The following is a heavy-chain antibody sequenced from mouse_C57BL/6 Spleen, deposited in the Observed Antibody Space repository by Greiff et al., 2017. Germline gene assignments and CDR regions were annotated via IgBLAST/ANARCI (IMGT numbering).Heavy chain of an antibody. D-gene: IGHD2-10*01. J-gene: IGHJ4*01. CDR2: IRNKANGYTT. V-gene: IGHV7-3*01. CDR3: ARTLLLSYYAMDY. CDR1: GFTFTDYY. Sequence: EVKVVESGGGLVQPGGSLSLSCAASGFTFTDYYMSWVRQPPGKALEWLGFIRNKANGYTTEYSASVKGRFTISRDNSQSILYLQMNALRAEDSATYYCARTLLLSYYAMDYWGQGTSVTVSS.